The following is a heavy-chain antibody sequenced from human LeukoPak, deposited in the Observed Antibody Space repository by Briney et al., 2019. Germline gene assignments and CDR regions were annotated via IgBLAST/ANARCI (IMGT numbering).Heavy chain of an antibody. J-gene: IGHJ6*03. V-gene: IGHV4-39*07. CDR2: FYYSGTT. CDR1: GGSIRRSSYY. CDR3: AREKIGTGTILRKDYYYMDV. D-gene: IGHD1-1*01. Sequence: SETLSLTCTVSGGSIRRSSYYWGWIRQPPGKGLEWIGTFYYSGTTYYNPSLKSRVIISVDTSKNQFSLKLSSVTAADTAVYYCAREKIGTGTILRKDYYYMDVWGKGTTVTVSS.